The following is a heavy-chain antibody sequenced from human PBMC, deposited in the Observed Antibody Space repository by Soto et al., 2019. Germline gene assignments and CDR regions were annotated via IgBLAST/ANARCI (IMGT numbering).Heavy chain of an antibody. CDR3: AKGLGRGVGAMDV. V-gene: IGHV3-30*18. CDR1: GFTFSSYG. Sequence: GGSLRLSCAASGFTFSSYGMHWVRQAPGKGLEWVAVISNDGSNTYYADSVKGRFTISRDNSKNTLYLQMNSLRAEDAAVYYCAKGLGRGVGAMDVWGQGTTVTVSS. D-gene: IGHD3-10*01. CDR2: ISNDGSNT. J-gene: IGHJ6*01.